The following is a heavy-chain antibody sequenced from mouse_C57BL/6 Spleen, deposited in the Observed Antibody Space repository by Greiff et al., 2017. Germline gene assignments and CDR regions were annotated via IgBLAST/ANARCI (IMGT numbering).Heavy chain of an antibody. Sequence: QVQLQQPGAELVKPGASVKMSCKASGYTFTSYWITWVKQRPGQGLEWIGDIYPGSGSTNYNEKFKSKATLTVDTSSSTAYMPLSSLTSDDSAVYYCARSTAQATRGGYWGQGTTLTVSA. CDR2: IYPGSGST. CDR1: GYTFTSYW. D-gene: IGHD3-2*02. V-gene: IGHV1-55*01. J-gene: IGHJ2*01. CDR3: ARSTAQATRGGY.